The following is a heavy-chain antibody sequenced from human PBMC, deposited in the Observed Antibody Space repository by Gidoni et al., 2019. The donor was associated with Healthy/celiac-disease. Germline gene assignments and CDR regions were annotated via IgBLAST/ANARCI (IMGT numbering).Heavy chain of an antibody. D-gene: IGHD6-19*01. CDR3: ATSIAVAGVFDY. CDR1: GFTFSSYA. CDR2: ISYDGSNK. J-gene: IGHJ4*02. V-gene: IGHV3-30-3*01. Sequence: HVQLVESGGGVVPPGRSLRLSCAASGFTFSSYARHWVRQAPGKGLEWVAVISYDGSNKYHADSVKGRFTISRDNSKNTLYLQMNSLRAEDTAVYYCATSIAVAGVFDYWGQGTLVTVSS.